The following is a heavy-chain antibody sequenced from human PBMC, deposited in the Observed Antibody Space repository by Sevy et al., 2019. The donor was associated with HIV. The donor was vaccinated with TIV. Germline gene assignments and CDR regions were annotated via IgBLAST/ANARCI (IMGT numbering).Heavy chain of an antibody. CDR3: ASTFGGVIDFDY. CDR2: IYYSGST. V-gene: IGHV4-30-4*01. Sequence: SETLSLTCTVSGGSISSGDYYWSWIRQPPGKGLEWIGYIYYSGSTYYNPSLKSRVTISVDTSKNQFSLKLSSVTAADPAVYYCASTFGGVIDFDYWGQGTLVTVSS. J-gene: IGHJ4*02. CDR1: GGSISSGDYY. D-gene: IGHD3-16*02.